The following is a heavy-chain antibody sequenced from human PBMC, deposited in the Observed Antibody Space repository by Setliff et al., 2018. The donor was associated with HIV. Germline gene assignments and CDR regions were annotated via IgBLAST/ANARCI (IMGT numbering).Heavy chain of an antibody. V-gene: IGHV4-38-2*02. J-gene: IGHJ4*02. CDR2: IYHSGTT. CDR3: ATDPRRLSY. Sequence: PSETLSLTCTVSGYPISSGYYWGWIRQPPGKGLEWIGSIYHSGTTYYNPSLKSRVTISVDTSKNQFSLKLSSVSAADTAVYYCATDPRRLSYWGQGTLVTVSS. CDR1: GYPISSGYY. D-gene: IGHD2-21*01.